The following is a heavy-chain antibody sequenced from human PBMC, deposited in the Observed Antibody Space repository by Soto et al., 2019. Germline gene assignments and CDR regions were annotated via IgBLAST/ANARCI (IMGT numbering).Heavy chain of an antibody. V-gene: IGHV4-34*01. CDR2: INHSGST. CDR1: GGSFSGYY. J-gene: IGHJ4*02. CDR3: ARGRFKGYCSGGSCSNPTY. D-gene: IGHD2-15*01. Sequence: SETLSLTCAVYGGSFSGYYWSWIRQPPGKGLEWIGEINHSGSTNYNPSLKSRVTISVDTSENQFSLKLSSVTAADTAVYYCARGRFKGYCSGGSCSNPTYWGQGTLVTVSS.